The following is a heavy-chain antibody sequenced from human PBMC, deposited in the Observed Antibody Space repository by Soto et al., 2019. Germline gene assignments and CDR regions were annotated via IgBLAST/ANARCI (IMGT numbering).Heavy chain of an antibody. CDR1: GYTFSSYG. CDR3: ARDGPYSGSYSTLDY. CDR2: ISPYDGNT. D-gene: IGHD1-26*01. V-gene: IGHV1-18*01. Sequence: GASVKVSCKASGYTFSSYGINWVRQAPGQGLEWLGWISPYDGNTKYAQKFQGRVTITADESTSTAYMELSSLRSEDTAVYYCARDGPYSGSYSTLDYWGKGTLVTVSS. J-gene: IGHJ4*02.